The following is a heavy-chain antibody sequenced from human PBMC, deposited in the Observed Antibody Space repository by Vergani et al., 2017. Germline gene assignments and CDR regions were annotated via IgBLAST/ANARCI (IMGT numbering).Heavy chain of an antibody. CDR3: ARDKFFPKDVFDL. J-gene: IGHJ3*01. CDR2: VSYSGGAT. Sequence: EVQLMESGGGLVKPGGSLRLSCAASGFTFSNYAMSWVRQTPGRGLEWVSAVSYSGGATWYAASVKGRFTISRDNFRQTVNLHMNFLIAEDTAIYYCARDKFFPKDVFDLWGQGTLVTVSS. V-gene: IGHV3-23*01. CDR1: GFTFSNYA.